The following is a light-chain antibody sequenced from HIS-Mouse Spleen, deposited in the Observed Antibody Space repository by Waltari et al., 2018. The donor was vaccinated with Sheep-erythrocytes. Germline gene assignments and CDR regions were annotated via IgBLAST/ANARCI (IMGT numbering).Light chain of an antibody. CDR2: DVS. CDR3: CSYAGSYNHV. J-gene: IGLJ1*01. CDR1: SSAVGGSNY. Sequence: QSALTQPRSVSGSPGQSVTISCTGTSSAVGGSNYVSWYQPHPGKAPKLMIYDVSKRPSGVPDRFSGSKSGNTASLTISGLQAEDEADYYCCSYAGSYNHVFATGTKVTVL. V-gene: IGLV2-11*01.